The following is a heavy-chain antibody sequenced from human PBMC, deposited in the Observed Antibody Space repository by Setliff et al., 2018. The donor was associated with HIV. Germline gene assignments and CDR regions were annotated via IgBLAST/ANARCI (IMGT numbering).Heavy chain of an antibody. CDR1: GGSFSDYY. V-gene: IGHV4-34*01. Sequence: KPSETLSLTCAVYGGSFSDYYWSWIRQPPGKGLEWIGEINHSGSTNYNPSLKSRVTISVDTSKNQFSLKLSSVTAADTAVYYCARGGRSLAAKTGFDPWGQGTLVTSP. J-gene: IGHJ5*02. D-gene: IGHD6-6*01. CDR2: INHSGST. CDR3: ARGGRSLAAKTGFDP.